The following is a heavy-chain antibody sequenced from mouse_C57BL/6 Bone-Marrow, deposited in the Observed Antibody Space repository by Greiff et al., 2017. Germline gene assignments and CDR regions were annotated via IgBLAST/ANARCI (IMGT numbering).Heavy chain of an antibody. CDR2: IHPNSGST. CDR3: ARSGRNYLDY. Sequence: VKLQQPGAELVKPGASVKLSCKASGYTFTSYWMHWVKQRPGQGLEWLGMIHPNSGSTNYNEKFKSQATLTVDKSSSTAYKQLSSLTSEDAAVYYCARSGRNYLDYWGKVTTLTVSS. D-gene: IGHD3-2*02. CDR1: GYTFTSYW. J-gene: IGHJ2*01. V-gene: IGHV1-64*01.